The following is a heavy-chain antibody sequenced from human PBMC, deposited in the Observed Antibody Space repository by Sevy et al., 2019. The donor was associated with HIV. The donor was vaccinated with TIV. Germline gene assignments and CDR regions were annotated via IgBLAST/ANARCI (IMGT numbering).Heavy chain of an antibody. D-gene: IGHD4-17*01. CDR2: IRSKANSYAT. CDR3: TRIYGDYWFDP. CDR1: GFTFSGSA. J-gene: IGHJ5*02. Sequence: GGSLRLSCAASGFTFSGSAMHWVRQASGKGLEWVGRIRSKANSYATAYAASVKGKFTISRDDSKNTAYLQMNSLKTEDTAVYYCTRIYGDYWFDPWGQGTLVTVSS. V-gene: IGHV3-73*01.